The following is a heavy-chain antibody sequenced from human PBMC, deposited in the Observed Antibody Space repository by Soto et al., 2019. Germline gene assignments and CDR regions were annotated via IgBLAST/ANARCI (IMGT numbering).Heavy chain of an antibody. CDR3: ATTYCSSTSCPPPYGMDV. D-gene: IGHD2-2*01. CDR2: ISAYNGNT. CDR1: GYSFTSYV. Sequence: ASLKLSCKASGYSFTSYVISWVRQAPEQGLEWMGWISAYNGNTNYAQKLQGRVTMTTDTSTSTAYMELRSLRSDDTAVYYCATTYCSSTSCPPPYGMDVWGQGTTVTVSS. V-gene: IGHV1-18*01. J-gene: IGHJ6*02.